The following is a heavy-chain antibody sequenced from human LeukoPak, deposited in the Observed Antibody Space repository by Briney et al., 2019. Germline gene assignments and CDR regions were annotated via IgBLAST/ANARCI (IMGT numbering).Heavy chain of an antibody. CDR1: GGTFSSYA. V-gene: IGHV1-69*13. CDR2: IIPIFGTA. J-gene: IGHJ6*02. D-gene: IGHD3-16*01. CDR3: ARGDYEAYYYYGMDV. Sequence: ASVKVSCKTSGGTFSSYAISWVRQAPGQGLEWMGGIIPIFGTANHAQKFQGRVTITADESTSTAYMELSSLRSEDTAVYYCARGDYEAYYYYGMDVWGQGTTVTVSS.